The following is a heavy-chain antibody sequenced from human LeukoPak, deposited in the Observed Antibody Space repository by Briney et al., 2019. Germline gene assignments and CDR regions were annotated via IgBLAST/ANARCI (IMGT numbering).Heavy chain of an antibody. V-gene: IGHV4-39*07. CDR2: IYYSGST. Sequence: SETLSLTCTVSGGSISSSSYYWGWIRQPPGKGLEWIGSIYYSGSTYYNPSLKSRVTISVDTSKNQFSLKLSSVTAADTAVYYCAKPIGEYYFDYWGQGTLVTVSS. D-gene: IGHD3-10*01. J-gene: IGHJ4*02. CDR3: AKPIGEYYFDY. CDR1: GGSISSSSYY.